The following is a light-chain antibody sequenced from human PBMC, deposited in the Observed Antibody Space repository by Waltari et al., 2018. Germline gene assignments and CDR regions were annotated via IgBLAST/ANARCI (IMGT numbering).Light chain of an antibody. J-gene: IGLJ3*02. CDR1: SSNIGANYD. Sequence: QSVLTQPPSVSGAPGQRVTISCSGGSSNIGANYDVQWYQQFPGTAPKLLIYGMSKRPSGVPDRVSGSKSGTSASLDISGLQAEDEADYYCQTYDGRISAWVFGGGTKLTVL. CDR2: GMS. CDR3: QTYDGRISAWV. V-gene: IGLV1-40*01.